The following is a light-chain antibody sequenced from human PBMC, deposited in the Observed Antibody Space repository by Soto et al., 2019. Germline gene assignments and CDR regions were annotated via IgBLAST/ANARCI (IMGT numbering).Light chain of an antibody. V-gene: IGKV3-20*01. CDR1: QSISSSY. CDR3: QQYGSSSWT. CDR2: GAS. Sequence: EIVLTQSPGTLSLSPGKTATLSCRASQSISSSYLAWYQQRPGQAPRLLIYGASSRATGIPDRFSGSGSGTEFTLTISRLEPEDFAVYYCQQYGSSSWTLGQGTKVDIK. J-gene: IGKJ1*01.